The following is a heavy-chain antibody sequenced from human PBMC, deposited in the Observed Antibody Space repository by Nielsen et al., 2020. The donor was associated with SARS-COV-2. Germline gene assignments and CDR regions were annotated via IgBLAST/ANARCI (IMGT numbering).Heavy chain of an antibody. CDR1: GFTVSDSW. Sequence: GESLKISRAASGFTVSDSWMSWVRQAPGGGLEWVANIKSDGSEKFYLDSVKGRFTISRDNAKNSLYLQLSSLRVEDTALYYCVLTTHFFDFWGQGTLVTVSS. CDR3: VLTTHFFDF. J-gene: IGHJ4*02. CDR2: IKSDGSEK. V-gene: IGHV3-7*05. D-gene: IGHD4/OR15-4a*01.